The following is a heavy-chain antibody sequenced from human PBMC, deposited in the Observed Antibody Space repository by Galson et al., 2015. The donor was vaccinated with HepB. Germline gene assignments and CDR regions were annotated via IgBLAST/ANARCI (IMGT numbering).Heavy chain of an antibody. Sequence: TLSLTCTVSGGFISSYYWTWIRQPPGKGLEWIGYIYSSGSTKYNPSLQSRLAMSLDTSQNHFSLQLSSVTAADTAVYFCARVSHNNYYFHGMDVWGQGTTVAVSS. CDR2: IYSSGST. CDR1: GGFISSYY. J-gene: IGHJ6*02. V-gene: IGHV4-4*08. D-gene: IGHD5-24*01. CDR3: ARVSHNNYYFHGMDV.